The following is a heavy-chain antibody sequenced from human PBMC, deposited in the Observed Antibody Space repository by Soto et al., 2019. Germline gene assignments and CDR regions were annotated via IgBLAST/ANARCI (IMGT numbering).Heavy chain of an antibody. CDR2: IIPIFGTA. CDR1: GGTFISYA. D-gene: IGHD3-16*01. Sequence: SVKVSSRSSGGTFISYAIRWVRQAPGQGLEWMGGIIPIFGTANYAQKFQGRVTITADESTSTAYMELSSLRSEDTAVYYCARDRNPDRMITFGGVSKNKPSYGMDVWGQGTTVTVSS. J-gene: IGHJ6*02. CDR3: ARDRNPDRMITFGGVSKNKPSYGMDV. V-gene: IGHV1-69*13.